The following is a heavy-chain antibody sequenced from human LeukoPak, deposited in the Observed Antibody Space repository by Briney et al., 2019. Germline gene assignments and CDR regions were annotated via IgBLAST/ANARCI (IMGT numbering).Heavy chain of an antibody. Sequence: ASVKVSCKASGYTFTGYYMHWVRQAPGQGVEWMGWINPNSGGTNYAQKFQGRVTMTRDTSISTAYMELSRLRSDDTAVYYCARVYTYCSGGSCLDYWGQGTLVTVSS. CDR2: INPNSGGT. CDR3: ARVYTYCSGGSCLDY. J-gene: IGHJ4*02. D-gene: IGHD2-15*01. V-gene: IGHV1-2*02. CDR1: GYTFTGYY.